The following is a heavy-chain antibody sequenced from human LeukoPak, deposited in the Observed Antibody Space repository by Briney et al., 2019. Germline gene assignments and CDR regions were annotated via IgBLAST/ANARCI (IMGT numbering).Heavy chain of an antibody. J-gene: IGHJ4*02. D-gene: IGHD6-13*01. Sequence: GGSLRLSCAVSGFTLSNHAVSWVRQVPGKGLEWVSIVVGTGGTWYADAVKGRFVLSRDNSKNTLYQQMNSLRAEDTAVYFCAKDPQQLLLYFDFWGQGTLVTVSS. CDR2: VVGTGGT. CDR3: AKDPQQLLLYFDF. V-gene: IGHV3-23*01. CDR1: GFTLSNHA.